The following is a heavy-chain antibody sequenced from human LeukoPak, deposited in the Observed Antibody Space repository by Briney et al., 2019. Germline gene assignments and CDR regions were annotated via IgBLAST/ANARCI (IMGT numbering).Heavy chain of an antibody. Sequence: PSETLSLTCTVGGGSISSYYWSWIRHPPGKGLVWSGYIYYSGGTNSNPSLKIQVTISISTSKNQFSLKPSFVTAADTAVYYCARGPPTYTIFGVVIRQDYWGQGTLVTVSS. CDR1: GGSISSYY. CDR2: IYYSGGT. J-gene: IGHJ4*02. CDR3: ARGPPTYTIFGVVIRQDY. V-gene: IGHV4-59*01. D-gene: IGHD3-3*01.